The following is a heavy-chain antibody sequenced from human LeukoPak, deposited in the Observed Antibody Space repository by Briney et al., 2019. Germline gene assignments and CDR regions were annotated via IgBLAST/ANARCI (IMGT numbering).Heavy chain of an antibody. V-gene: IGHV3-23*01. CDR1: GFPFSSYA. D-gene: IGHD4-17*01. Sequence: GGSLRLSCAASGFPFSSYAMSWVRPAPGKGLEWVSAISGSGGSTYYADSVKGRFTISRDNSKNTLYLQMNSLRAEDTAVYYCAKDLFDYEYYFDYWGQGTLVTVSS. CDR3: AKDLFDYEYYFDY. J-gene: IGHJ4*02. CDR2: ISGSGGST.